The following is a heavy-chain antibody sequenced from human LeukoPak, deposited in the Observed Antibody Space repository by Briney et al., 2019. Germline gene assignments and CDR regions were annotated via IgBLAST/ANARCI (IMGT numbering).Heavy chain of an antibody. D-gene: IGHD2-15*01. CDR2: ISAYNGNT. CDR1: GYTFTSYG. J-gene: IGHJ4*02. CDR3: ARDWIVVVAATTEVPFDY. V-gene: IGHV1-18*01. Sequence: ASVKVSCKASGYTFTSYGISWVRQAPGQGLEWMGWISAYNGNTNYAQKLQGRVTMTTDTSTSTAYMELRSLRSDDTAVYYCARDWIVVVAATTEVPFDYWGQGTLVTVSS.